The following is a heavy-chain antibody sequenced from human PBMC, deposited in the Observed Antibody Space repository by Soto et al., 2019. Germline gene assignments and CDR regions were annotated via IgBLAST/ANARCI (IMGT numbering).Heavy chain of an antibody. D-gene: IGHD5-12*01. Sequence: XESLSLSCAASGFTFSGYSMHWVRQAPGKGLEWVAVISYDGSNKYYADSVKGRFTISRDNSKKTLYLQMNSLRAEDTAVYYCARVKKEKWLQLASLDYWGQGTLVTFSS. CDR2: ISYDGSNK. V-gene: IGHV3-30-3*01. J-gene: IGHJ4*02. CDR3: ARVKKEKWLQLASLDY. CDR1: GFTFSGYS.